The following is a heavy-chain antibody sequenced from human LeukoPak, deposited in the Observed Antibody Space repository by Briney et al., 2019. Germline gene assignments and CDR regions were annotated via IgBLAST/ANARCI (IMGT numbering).Heavy chain of an antibody. Sequence: PSETLSLTCTVSGHSISSGDYWGWIRQPPGKGLEWIGSIYHSGNTYYNPSLKSRVTISVDTSENQSSLKLSSMTAADTAVYYCARELINTFGTWGQGTMVNVSP. V-gene: IGHV4-38-2*02. CDR1: GHSISSGDY. CDR3: ARELINTFGT. CDR2: IYHSGNT. D-gene: IGHD3-16*01. J-gene: IGHJ3*02.